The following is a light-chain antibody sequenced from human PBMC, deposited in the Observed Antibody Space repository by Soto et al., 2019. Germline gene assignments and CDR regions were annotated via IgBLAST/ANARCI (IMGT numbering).Light chain of an antibody. J-gene: IGKJ5*01. CDR2: DAS. CDR3: QQRGNWHPPIS. V-gene: IGKV3D-20*02. CDR1: QSISSSY. Sequence: EIVLTQSPGTLSLSPGERATLSCRASQSISSSYLAWYQQNPGQAPRLLIHDASSRVTGVPARFNGSGSETDFTLTISSLQPEDFAVYYCQQRGNWHPPISFGQGTRLEIK.